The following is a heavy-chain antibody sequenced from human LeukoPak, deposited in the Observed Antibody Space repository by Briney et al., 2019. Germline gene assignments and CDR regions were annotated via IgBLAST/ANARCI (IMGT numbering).Heavy chain of an antibody. CDR2: IWYDGSNK. CDR3: AREYLTPLSNNAFDI. CDR1: GFTFSSYG. D-gene: IGHD2-2*02. V-gene: IGHV3-33*01. J-gene: IGHJ3*02. Sequence: GRSLRLSCAASGFTFSSYGMQWVRQAPGKGLEWVAVIWYDGSNKYYADSVKGRFTISRDNSKNTLYLQMNSLRAEDTAVYYCAREYLTPLSNNAFDIWGQGTMVTVSS.